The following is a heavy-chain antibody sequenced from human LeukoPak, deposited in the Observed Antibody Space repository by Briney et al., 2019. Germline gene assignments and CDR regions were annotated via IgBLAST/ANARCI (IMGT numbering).Heavy chain of an antibody. CDR2: IYTSGST. Sequence: SETLSLTCTVSGGSISSGSYYWSWIRQPAGKGLEWIGRIYTSGSTNYNPSLKSRVTISVDTSKNQFSLKLSSVTAADTAVYYCARVRYSYGFGYWGQGTLVTVSS. V-gene: IGHV4-61*02. J-gene: IGHJ4*02. CDR3: ARVRYSYGFGY. CDR1: GGSISSGSYY. D-gene: IGHD5-18*01.